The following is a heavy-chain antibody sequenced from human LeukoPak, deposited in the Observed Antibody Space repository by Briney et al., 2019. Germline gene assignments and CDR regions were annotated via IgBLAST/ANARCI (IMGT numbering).Heavy chain of an antibody. CDR1: GGSFSGYY. D-gene: IGHD2-21*02. J-gene: IGHJ1*01. CDR2: IYHSGST. V-gene: IGHV4-30-2*01. Sequence: SETLSLTCAVYGGSFSGYYWSWIRQPPGKGLEWIGYIYHSGSTYYNPSLKSRVTISVDRSKNQFSLKLSSVTAADTAVYYCARSVVTPRGEYFQHWGQGTLVTVSS. CDR3: ARSVVTPRGEYFQH.